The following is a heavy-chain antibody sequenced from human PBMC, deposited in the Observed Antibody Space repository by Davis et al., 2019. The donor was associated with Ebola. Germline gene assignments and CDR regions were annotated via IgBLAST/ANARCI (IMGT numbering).Heavy chain of an antibody. D-gene: IGHD3-16*01. Sequence: GESLKISCAASGFTFSSYGMHWVRQAPGKGLEWVAVISYDGSNKYYADSVKGRFTISRDNSKNTLYLQMNSLRAEDTAVYYCAKGALEFDIWGQGTMVTVSS. CDR1: GFTFSSYG. CDR2: ISYDGSNK. J-gene: IGHJ3*02. V-gene: IGHV3-30*18. CDR3: AKGALEFDI.